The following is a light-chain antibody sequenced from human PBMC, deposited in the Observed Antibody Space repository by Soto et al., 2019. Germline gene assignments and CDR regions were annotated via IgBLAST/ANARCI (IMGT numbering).Light chain of an antibody. CDR2: GNS. CDR1: SSNIGAGYD. J-gene: IGLJ2*01. CDR3: QSYDSSLSVG. Sequence: QSVLTQPPSVSGAPGQRVTISCTGSSSNIGAGYDVHWYQQLPGTAPKLLIYGNSNRPSGVPDRFSGSKSGTSASLAITGLQAEDEADYYCQSYDSSLSVGFGGGNKLNVL. V-gene: IGLV1-40*01.